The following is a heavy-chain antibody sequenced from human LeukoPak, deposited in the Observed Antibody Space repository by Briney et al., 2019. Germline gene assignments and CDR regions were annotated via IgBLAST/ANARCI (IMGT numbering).Heavy chain of an antibody. Sequence: PSETLSLTCVVYGGSFSGYYWTWIRQPPGKGLEWIGEINHSATAHYNPSLKSRVTISLDTSKSQFSLNLSSVTAADTAVFYCARGRYSGFFDYWGQGTLVTVSS. D-gene: IGHD5-12*01. J-gene: IGHJ4*02. CDR3: ARGRYSGFFDY. CDR2: INHSATA. CDR1: GGSFSGYY. V-gene: IGHV4-34*01.